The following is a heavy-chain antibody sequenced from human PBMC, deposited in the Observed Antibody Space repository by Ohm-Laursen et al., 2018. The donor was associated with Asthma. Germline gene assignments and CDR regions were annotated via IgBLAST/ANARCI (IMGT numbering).Heavy chain of an antibody. CDR3: AVRTTSAGFDV. CDR1: GFTLSSYG. V-gene: IGHV3-30*03. D-gene: IGHD1-1*01. CDR2: ISSDGVNK. Sequence: SLRLSCSASGFTLSSYGVHWVRQAPGKGLEWVAVISSDGVNKYYADSVKGRFTISRDNAKNSLYLQMNSLRAQDTAVYYCAVRTTSAGFDVWGQGTTVTVSS. J-gene: IGHJ6*02.